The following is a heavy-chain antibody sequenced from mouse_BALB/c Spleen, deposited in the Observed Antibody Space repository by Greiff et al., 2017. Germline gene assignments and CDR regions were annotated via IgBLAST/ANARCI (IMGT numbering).Heavy chain of an antibody. CDR1: GFSLTSYG. V-gene: IGHV2-9*02. D-gene: IGHD4-1*01. J-gene: IGHJ3*01. CDR3: ARDGNPLFAY. CDR2: IWAGGST. Sequence: VKLVESGPGLVAPSQSLSITCTVSGFSLTSYGVHWVRQPPGKGLEWLGVIWAGGSTNYNSALMSRLSISKDNSKSQVFLKMNSLQTDDTAMYYCARDGNPLFAYWGQGTLVTVSA.